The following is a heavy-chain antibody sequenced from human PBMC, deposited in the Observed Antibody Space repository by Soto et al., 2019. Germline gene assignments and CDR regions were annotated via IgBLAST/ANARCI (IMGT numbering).Heavy chain of an antibody. CDR3: ARENEEGAFDI. J-gene: IGHJ3*02. V-gene: IGHV3-53*04. D-gene: IGHD1-1*01. Sequence: EVQLVESGGGLVQPGGSLRLSFAASGFTVSSNYMSWVRQAPGKGLEWVSVIYSGGSTYYADSVKGRFTISRHNSKNTLYLQMNSLRAEDTAVYYCARENEEGAFDIWGQGTMVTVSS. CDR2: IYSGGST. CDR1: GFTVSSNY.